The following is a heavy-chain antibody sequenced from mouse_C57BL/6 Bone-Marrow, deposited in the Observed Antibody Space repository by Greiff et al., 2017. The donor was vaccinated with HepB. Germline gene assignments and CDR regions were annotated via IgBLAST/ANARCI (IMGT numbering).Heavy chain of an antibody. Sequence: QVQLKQSGAELVMPGASVKLSCKASGYTFTSYWMHWVKQRPGQGLEWIGEIDPSDSYTNYNQKFKGKSTLTVDKSSSTAYMQLSSLTSEDSAVYYCAREGNYYGSSWNYWGQGTTLTVSS. CDR1: GYTFTSYW. CDR3: AREGNYYGSSWNY. CDR2: IDPSDSYT. V-gene: IGHV1-69*01. J-gene: IGHJ2*01. D-gene: IGHD1-1*01.